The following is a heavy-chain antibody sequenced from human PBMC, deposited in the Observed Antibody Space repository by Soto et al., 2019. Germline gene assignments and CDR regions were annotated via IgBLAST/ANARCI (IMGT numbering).Heavy chain of an antibody. CDR2: VSGEGSDT. J-gene: IGHJ4*02. Sequence: GGSLRLSCAGSGFTFNNFGMSWVRQAPGKGLEWVSGVSGEGSDTYYVDSVKGRFTISRDNSKNTLYLQMNSLRVEDTAVYYCAKVHSTGSSEGFDYWGQGTLVTVSS. D-gene: IGHD1-26*01. V-gene: IGHV3-23*03. CDR3: AKVHSTGSSEGFDY. CDR1: GFTFNNFG.